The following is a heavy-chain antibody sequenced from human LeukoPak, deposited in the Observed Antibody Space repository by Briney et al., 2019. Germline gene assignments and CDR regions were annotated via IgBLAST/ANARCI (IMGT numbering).Heavy chain of an antibody. CDR1: GFIFSSYW. Sequence: PRGSLRLSCAASGFIFSSYWMSWARQAPGKGLEWISYIRSRDGTVSYADSVKGRFTISTDTAKSSLFLQMNGLSVDDTAVYYCVRDHAYAFDIWGQGTMVTVSS. CDR3: VRDHAYAFDI. V-gene: IGHV3-48*01. CDR2: IRSRDGTV. J-gene: IGHJ3*02.